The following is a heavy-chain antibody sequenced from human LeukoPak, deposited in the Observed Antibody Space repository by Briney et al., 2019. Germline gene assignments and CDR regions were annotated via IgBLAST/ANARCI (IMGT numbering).Heavy chain of an antibody. J-gene: IGHJ4*02. D-gene: IGHD3-22*01. CDR3: ARVPYSYDSGRAADF. Sequence: XGGSLRLSCTASGFTFSGYWMHWVRQAPGKGLVWLSRINTDGNTTNYADSVKGRFTISRDNAKNTLYLQMTSLRAEDTAVYYCARVPYSYDSGRAADFWGQGTLVTVSS. CDR2: INTDGNTT. V-gene: IGHV3-74*01. CDR1: GFTFSGYW.